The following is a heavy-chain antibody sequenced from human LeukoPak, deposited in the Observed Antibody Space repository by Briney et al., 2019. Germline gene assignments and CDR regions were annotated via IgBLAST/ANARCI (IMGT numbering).Heavy chain of an antibody. J-gene: IGHJ6*02. CDR2: ISSNGDST. D-gene: IGHD1-26*01. Sequence: PGGSLRLSCAASGFTFSRYPMHWVRQAPGKGLEDVSGISSNGDSTYYANSVKGRFTISRDNSKNTLLLQMNGLRAEDTAVYYCARARELPRYYYYYHGMDVWGQGTTVTVSS. CDR1: GFTFSRYP. V-gene: IGHV3-64*01. CDR3: ARARELPRYYYYYHGMDV.